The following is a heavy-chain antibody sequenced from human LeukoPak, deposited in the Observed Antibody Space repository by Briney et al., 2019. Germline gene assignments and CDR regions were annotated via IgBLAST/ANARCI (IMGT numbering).Heavy chain of an antibody. Sequence: GGSLKLSCAASGFXFSSYWMHWVRQAPGKGLVWVSRINSDGSSTSYADSVKGRFTISRDNAKNTLYLQMNSLRAEDTAVYYCARAPPGSSWYFAHDYWGQGTLVTVSS. V-gene: IGHV3-74*01. CDR1: GFXFSSYW. CDR2: INSDGSST. CDR3: ARAPPGSSWYFAHDY. J-gene: IGHJ4*02. D-gene: IGHD6-13*01.